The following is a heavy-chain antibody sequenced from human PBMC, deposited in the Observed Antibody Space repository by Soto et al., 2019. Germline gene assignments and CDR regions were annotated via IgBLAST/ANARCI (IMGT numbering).Heavy chain of an antibody. CDR2: IYYSGST. V-gene: IGHV4-39*01. CDR1: GGSISSSSYY. J-gene: IGHJ5*02. Sequence: QLQLQESGPGLVKPSETLSLTCTVSGGSISSSSYYWGWIRQPPGKGLEWIGSIYYSGSTYYNPSLKSRVTISVDTSKNQFSLKLSSVTAADTAVYYCARLWHTYNWFDPWGQGTLVTVSS. CDR3: ARLWHTYNWFDP.